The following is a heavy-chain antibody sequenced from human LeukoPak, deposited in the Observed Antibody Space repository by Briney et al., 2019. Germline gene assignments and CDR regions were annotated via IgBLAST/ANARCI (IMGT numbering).Heavy chain of an antibody. CDR3: ARDMTGTPMVTGWFDP. CDR2: IKQDGSEK. D-gene: IGHD5-18*01. V-gene: IGHV3-7*01. J-gene: IGHJ5*02. Sequence: PGGSLRLSCAASGFTFSSYWMSWVRQAPGKGLEWVANIKQDGSEKYYVDSVEGRFTISRDNAKNSLYLQMNSLRAEDTAVYYCARDMTGTPMVTGWFDPWGQGTLVTVSS. CDR1: GFTFSSYW.